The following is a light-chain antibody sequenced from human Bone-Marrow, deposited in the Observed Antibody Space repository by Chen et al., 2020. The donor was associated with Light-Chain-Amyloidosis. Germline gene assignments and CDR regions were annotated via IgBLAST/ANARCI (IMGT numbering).Light chain of an antibody. CDR2: KIS. V-gene: IGKV2-24*01. CDR1: QSLVNSDGNTY. J-gene: IGKJ2*04. Sequence: EIVMTQTPLSSPVTLGQPASISCRSSQSLVNSDGNTYLSWLQQRPGQPPRLLISKISNRFSGVPDRFSGSGAGTDFTLKISRVEAEDVGVYYCMQVTQFPRSFGQGTKLEIK. CDR3: MQVTQFPRS.